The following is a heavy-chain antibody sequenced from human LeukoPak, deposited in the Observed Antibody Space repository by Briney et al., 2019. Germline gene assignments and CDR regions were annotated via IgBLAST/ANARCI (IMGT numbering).Heavy chain of an antibody. CDR1: GFTFSSYW. Sequence: GGSLRLSCAASGFTFSSYWMHWVRQTPGKGLEWVSTISGSGGGIYYADSVEGRFTISRDNSKNTVYLQMKSLKAEDTAVYYCAKDRRSGGTCYTFFDYWGQGTLFTVSS. CDR2: ISGSGGGI. D-gene: IGHD2-15*01. V-gene: IGHV3-23*01. CDR3: AKDRRSGGTCYTFFDY. J-gene: IGHJ4*02.